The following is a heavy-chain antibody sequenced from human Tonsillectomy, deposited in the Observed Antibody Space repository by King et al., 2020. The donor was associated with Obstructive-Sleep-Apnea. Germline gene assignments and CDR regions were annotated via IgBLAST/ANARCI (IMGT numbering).Heavy chain of an antibody. CDR2: VNSDGSIT. V-gene: IGHV3-74*01. J-gene: IGHJ4*02. D-gene: IGHD4-23*01. CDR1: GFTFSNYW. Sequence: VQLVESGGGLLQPGGSLRLSCAASGFTFSNYWMHWVRQAPGKGLVWVSRVNSDGSITNYADSVKGRFTNSRDNAKNTLYLQMNSLRAEDTAVYYCAGGPVGGYYYLDFWGQGTLVTVSS. CDR3: AGGPVGGYYYLDF.